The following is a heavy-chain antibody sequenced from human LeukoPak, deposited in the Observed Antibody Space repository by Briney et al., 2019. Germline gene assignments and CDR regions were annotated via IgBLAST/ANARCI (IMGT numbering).Heavy chain of an antibody. J-gene: IGHJ4*02. Sequence: PGGSLRLSCAVSGFTFSNFGMHWVRQAPGEGLEWVAYRGYDGTNKYYADSVKGRFTISRDNSKNTVHLQMNSLRGVDTALYYCARDLAGKYYIAYWGQGTLVTVSS. CDR1: GFTFSNFG. V-gene: IGHV3-30*02. D-gene: IGHD2-15*01. CDR2: RGYDGTNK. CDR3: ARDLAGKYYIAY.